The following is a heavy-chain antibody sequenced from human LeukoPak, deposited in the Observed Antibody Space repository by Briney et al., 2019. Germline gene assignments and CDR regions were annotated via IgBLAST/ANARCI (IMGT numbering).Heavy chain of an antibody. CDR2: ISSSSSYI. Sequence: GSLRLSCAASGFTFSSYSMNWVRPAPGKGLEWVSSISSSSSYIYYADSVKGRFTISRDNAKNSLYLQMNSLRAEDTAAYYCARELLGYCSSTSCPSDYWGQGTLVTVSS. V-gene: IGHV3-21*01. D-gene: IGHD2-2*01. J-gene: IGHJ4*02. CDR1: GFTFSSYS. CDR3: ARELLGYCSSTSCPSDY.